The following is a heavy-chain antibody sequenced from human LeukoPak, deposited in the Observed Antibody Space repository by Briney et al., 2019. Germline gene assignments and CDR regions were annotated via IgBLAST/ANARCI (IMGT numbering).Heavy chain of an antibody. V-gene: IGHV1-69*13. CDR2: IIPIFGTA. J-gene: IGHJ6*04. CDR1: GGTFSSYA. Sequence: ASVKVSCKASGGTFSSYAINWVRQAPGQGLEWMGGIIPIFGTANYAQKFQGRVTITADESTSTAYMELSSLRSEDTAVYYCAKDIVVVPAAIDYYYGMDVWGKGTTVTVSS. CDR3: AKDIVVVPAAIDYYYGMDV. D-gene: IGHD2-2*01.